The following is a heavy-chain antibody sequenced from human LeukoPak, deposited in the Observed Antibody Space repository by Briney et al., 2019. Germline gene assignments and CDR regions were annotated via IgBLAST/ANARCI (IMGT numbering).Heavy chain of an antibody. CDR3: ARFPPVFDY. CDR2: INHSGST. D-gene: IGHD1-14*01. J-gene: IGHJ4*02. Sequence: PSETLSLTCAVYGGSFSGYYWSWIRQPPGKGLEWIGEINHSGSTNYNPSLKSRVTISVDTSKSQFSLKLTSVTAADTAVYYCARFPPVFDYWGQGTLVIVSS. CDR1: GGSFSGYY. V-gene: IGHV4-34*01.